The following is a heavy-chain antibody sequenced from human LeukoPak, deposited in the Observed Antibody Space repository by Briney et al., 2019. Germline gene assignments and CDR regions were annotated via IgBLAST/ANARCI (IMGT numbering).Heavy chain of an antibody. CDR2: IYYSGST. CDR3: ARDRLWFGESHFDY. J-gene: IGHJ4*02. CDR1: GFTFSSYA. D-gene: IGHD3-10*01. Sequence: GSLRLSCAASGFTFSSYAMSWVRQAPGKGLEWIGSIYYSGSTYYNPSLKSRVTISVDTSKNQFSLKLSSVTAADTAVYYCARDRLWFGESHFDYWGQGTLVTVSS. V-gene: IGHV4-39*07.